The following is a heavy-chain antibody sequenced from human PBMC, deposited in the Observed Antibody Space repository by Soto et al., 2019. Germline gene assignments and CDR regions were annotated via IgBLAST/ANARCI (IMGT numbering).Heavy chain of an antibody. CDR3: TTAFEY. J-gene: IGHJ4*02. Sequence: HPGGSLRLSCAASGFTFTNYYMHWVRQAPGKGLEWVSCISSVGTGTNYSDSVRGRFTISRDNAENTLYLQMNSLRAEDTAVYYCTTAFEYWGQGTLVTVSS. CDR1: GFTFTNYY. CDR2: ISSVGTGT. V-gene: IGHV3-74*01.